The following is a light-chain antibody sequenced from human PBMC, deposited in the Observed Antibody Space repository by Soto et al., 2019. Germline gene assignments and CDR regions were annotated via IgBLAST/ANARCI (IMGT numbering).Light chain of an antibody. CDR3: QQYGSSSYT. CDR2: AAS. V-gene: IGKV3-20*01. Sequence: EIVLTQSPGTLSLSPGERATLSCRASQSISSSYLAWYQQKPGQAPRLLINAASSRATGIPDRFSGSGSGTDFTLTISRLAPEDFAVYYCQQYGSSSYTFGQGTQLEIK. CDR1: QSISSSY. J-gene: IGKJ2*01.